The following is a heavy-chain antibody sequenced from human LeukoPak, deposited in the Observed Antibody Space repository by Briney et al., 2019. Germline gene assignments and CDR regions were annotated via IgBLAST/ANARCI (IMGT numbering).Heavy chain of an antibody. V-gene: IGHV4-59*01. J-gene: IGHJ5*02. CDR1: GGSISSYY. CDR3: ARGVYYDTSDNWFDP. CDR2: IYYSGST. Sequence: SETLSLTCSVSGGSISSYYWSWIRQPPGKGLEWIGYIYYSGSTNYNPSLKSRVTISVDTSKNQFSLKLSSVTAADTAVYYCARGVYYDTSDNWFDPWGQGTLVTVSS. D-gene: IGHD3-22*01.